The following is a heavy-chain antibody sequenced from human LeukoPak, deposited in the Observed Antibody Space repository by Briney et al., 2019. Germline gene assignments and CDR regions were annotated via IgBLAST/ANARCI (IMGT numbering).Heavy chain of an antibody. CDR1: GGSISTYY. Sequence: PSETLSLTCTVSGGSISTYYWSWIRQPPGKGLEWIGYIYYSGSTNYNPSLKSRVTISVDTSKNQFSLKLSSVTAADTAVYYCARLNYDSSGYYAFDIWGQGTMVTVSS. D-gene: IGHD3-22*01. CDR3: ARLNYDSSGYYAFDI. J-gene: IGHJ3*02. CDR2: IYYSGST. V-gene: IGHV4-59*08.